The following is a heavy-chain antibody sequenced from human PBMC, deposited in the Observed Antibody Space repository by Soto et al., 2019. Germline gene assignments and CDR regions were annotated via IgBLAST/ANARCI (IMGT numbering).Heavy chain of an antibody. Sequence: GGSLRLSCAASGFTFSTSGMHWVRQAPGKGLEWVTVISYDGGDKHYAESVKGRFSISRDNSKNTLYLQMNSLRTEDTATYYCAKGQIVATGRGHYGLDVWGQGTTVTVSS. V-gene: IGHV3-30*18. CDR1: GFTFSTSG. CDR3: AKGQIVATGRGHYGLDV. J-gene: IGHJ6*02. CDR2: ISYDGGDK. D-gene: IGHD5-12*01.